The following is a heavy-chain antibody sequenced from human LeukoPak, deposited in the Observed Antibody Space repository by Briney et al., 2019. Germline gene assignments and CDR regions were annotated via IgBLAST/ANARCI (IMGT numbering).Heavy chain of an antibody. J-gene: IGHJ4*02. Sequence: GGSLRLSCAASGFTFRSYWMSWVRQAPGKGLEWVANIKQGGSEKYYVDSVKGRFTISRDNAKNSLYLQMNSLRAEDTAVYYCARDRAAGNYFDYWGQGTLVTVSS. CDR1: GFTFRSYW. CDR3: ARDRAAGNYFDY. V-gene: IGHV3-7*01. CDR2: IKQGGSEK. D-gene: IGHD6-13*01.